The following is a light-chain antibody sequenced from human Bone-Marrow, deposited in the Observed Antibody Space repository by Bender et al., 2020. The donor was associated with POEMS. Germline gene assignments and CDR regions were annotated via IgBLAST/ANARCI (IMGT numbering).Light chain of an antibody. CDR2: EVN. V-gene: IGLV2-23*02. J-gene: IGLJ3*02. CDR3: CSYAGLTTWV. CDR1: SSDVGSYNL. Sequence: QSALTQPASVSGSPRQSITISCTGTSSDVGSYNLVSWYQQHPGKAPKLMIYEVNERPSGVSNRFSGSKSGNTASLTISGLQAEDEADYHCCSYAGLTTWVFGGGTKLTVL.